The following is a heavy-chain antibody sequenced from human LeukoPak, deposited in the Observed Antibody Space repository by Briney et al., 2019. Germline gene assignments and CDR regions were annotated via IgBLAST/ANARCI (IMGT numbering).Heavy chain of an antibody. CDR2: INAGNGNT. V-gene: IGHV1-3*01. D-gene: IGHD2-2*01. CDR3: ARGSHVPAAIGWFDP. CDR1: GYTFTSYA. J-gene: IGHJ5*02. Sequence: ASVKVSCKASGYTFTSYAMHWVRQAPGQRLEWMGWINAGNGNTKYSQKFQGRVTITRDTSASTAYMELSSLRSEDTAVCYCARGSHVPAAIGWFDPWGQGTLVTVSS.